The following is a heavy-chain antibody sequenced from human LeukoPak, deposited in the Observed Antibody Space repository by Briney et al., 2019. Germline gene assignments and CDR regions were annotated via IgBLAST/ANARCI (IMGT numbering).Heavy chain of an antibody. CDR3: AKLGLNRWFDP. V-gene: IGHV3-30-3*02. D-gene: IGHD3/OR15-3a*01. CDR2: ISYDGSNK. J-gene: IGHJ5*02. Sequence: GGSLRLSCAASGFTFSSYAMHWVRQAPGKGLEWVAVISYDGSNKYYADSVKGRFTISRDNSKNTLYLQMNSLRAEDTAVYYCAKLGLNRWFDPWGQGTLVTVSS. CDR1: GFTFSSYA.